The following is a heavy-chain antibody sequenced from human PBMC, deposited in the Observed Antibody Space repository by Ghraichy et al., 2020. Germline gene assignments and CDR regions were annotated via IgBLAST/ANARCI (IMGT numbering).Heavy chain of an antibody. V-gene: IGHV3-7*03. CDR1: GFTFSNYW. CDR2: IKDDGTQK. CDR3: ATQSLPGATFDY. Sequence: GGSLRLSCAVSGFTFSNYWMSWVRQAPGQGLEWVAHIKDDGTQKYSVDSVRGRFTISRDNAKNSLYLQMNSLRAEDTAVYYCATQSLPGATFDYWGQGTLVTVSS. D-gene: IGHD5-24*01. J-gene: IGHJ4*02.